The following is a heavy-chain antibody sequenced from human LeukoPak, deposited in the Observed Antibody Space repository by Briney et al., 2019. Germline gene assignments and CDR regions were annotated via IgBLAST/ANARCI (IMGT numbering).Heavy chain of an antibody. D-gene: IGHD1-26*01. CDR1: GFTFNRHG. V-gene: IGHV3-30*18. CDR2: VSDNGFYK. CDR3: AKEGDSGSFDI. J-gene: IGHJ3*02. Sequence: PGKSLRLSCEASGFTFNRHGMHWVGQAPGEGLEWVAVVSDNGFYKYYSDSVKGRFTISRDNSKNIVYLQMNGLRPDDTHVYYCAKEGDSGSFDIWGRGPLVTVSS.